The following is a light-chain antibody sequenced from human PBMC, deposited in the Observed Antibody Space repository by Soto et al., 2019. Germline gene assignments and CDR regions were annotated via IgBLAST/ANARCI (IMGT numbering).Light chain of an antibody. J-gene: IGLJ1*01. V-gene: IGLV2-8*01. CDR3: SSHAGNNNYV. CDR1: NSDVGGYDF. Sequence: QSALTQPLSVSGSPGQSVTISCTGTNSDVGGYDFVSWYQQHPGKAPKLIIYAVTERPSGVPDRFSGSKSGNTASLTVSGLQTEDEADYYCSSHAGNNNYVFGTGTKVTVL. CDR2: AVT.